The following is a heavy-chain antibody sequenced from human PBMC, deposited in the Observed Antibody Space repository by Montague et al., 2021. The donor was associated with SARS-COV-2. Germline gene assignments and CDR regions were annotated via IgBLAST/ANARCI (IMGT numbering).Heavy chain of an antibody. Sequence: CAISGDSVSSNDAAWNWIRQSPSRGLEWLGRTYYRSTWYNDYAVSVTGRITINPDTSKNQFSLQLNSVTPEDTAVYYCAKDMWDLYYFDYWGQGTLVTVSS. CDR1: GDSVSSNDAA. V-gene: IGHV6-1*01. CDR3: AKDMWDLYYFDY. CDR2: TYYRSTWYN. J-gene: IGHJ4*02. D-gene: IGHD1-26*01.